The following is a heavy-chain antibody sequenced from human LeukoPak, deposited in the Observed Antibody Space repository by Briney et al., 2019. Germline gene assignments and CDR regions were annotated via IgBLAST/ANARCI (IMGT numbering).Heavy chain of an antibody. J-gene: IGHJ4*02. D-gene: IGHD2-15*01. V-gene: IGHV1-18*01. CDR3: AADYKTYCSGGSCRFDY. Sequence: ASVKVSCKASGYTFTSYGISWVRQAPGQGLEWMGWISAYNGNTNYAQKLQGRVTMTTDTSTSTAYMELRSLRSGDTAVYYCAADYKTYCSGGSCRFDYWGQGTLVTVSS. CDR2: ISAYNGNT. CDR1: GYTFTSYG.